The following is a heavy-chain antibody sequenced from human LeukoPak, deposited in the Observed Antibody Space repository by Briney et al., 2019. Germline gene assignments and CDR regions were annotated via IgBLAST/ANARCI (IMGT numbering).Heavy chain of an antibody. J-gene: IGHJ4*02. D-gene: IGHD6-6*01. CDR2: ITSSSGYI. V-gene: IGHV3-21*01. CDR3: ARDRTGRIAARPFDY. CDR1: GFTFSSYS. Sequence: PGGSLRLSCAASGFTFSSYSVNWVRQAPGKGLEWVSSITSSSGYIFYADSVKGRFTISRDNAKNSLYLQMNSLRAEDTAVYYCARDRTGRIAARPFDYWGQGTLVTVSS.